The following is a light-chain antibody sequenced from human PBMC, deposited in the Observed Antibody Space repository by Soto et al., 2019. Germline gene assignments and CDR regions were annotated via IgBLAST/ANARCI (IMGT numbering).Light chain of an antibody. CDR3: QQTYCTPPFS. CDR2: AAS. CDR1: QDITNY. V-gene: IGKV1-39*01. J-gene: IGKJ3*01. Sequence: DIQMTQSPSSLPASVGDRVTITCRARQDITNYLNWYQHKSGKAPNLLIYAASGLRRGVPSRFAGIGSGTDFTHTLDTVLPEDFATYYCQQTYCTPPFSFGPRT.